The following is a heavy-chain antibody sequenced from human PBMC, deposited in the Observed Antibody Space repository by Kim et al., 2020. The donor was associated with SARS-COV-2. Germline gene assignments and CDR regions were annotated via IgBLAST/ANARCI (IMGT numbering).Heavy chain of an antibody. J-gene: IGHJ6*02. CDR2: ISSSSSTI. CDR1: GFTFSSYS. D-gene: IGHD3-10*01. Sequence: GGSLRLSCAASGFTFSSYSMNWVRQAPGKGLEWVSYISSSSSTIYYADSVKGRFTISRDNAKNSLYLQMNSLRDEDTAVYYCARELWFGELLSRLDTEYGMDVWGQGTTVTVSS. V-gene: IGHV3-48*02. CDR3: ARELWFGELLSRLDTEYGMDV.